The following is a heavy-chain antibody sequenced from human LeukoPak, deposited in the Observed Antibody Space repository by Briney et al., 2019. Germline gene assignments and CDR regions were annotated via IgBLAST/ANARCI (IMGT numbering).Heavy chain of an antibody. CDR1: GFIFSDHY. Sequence: GGSLRLSCAASGFIFSDHYMNWVRQAPGKGLEWVSSITSTTGVMYYSDSVKGRFTISRDNAKNSLYLQMNSLRAEDTAVYYCARVGRRYYYDSSGYQYFDYWGQGTLVTVSS. CDR2: ITSTTGVM. J-gene: IGHJ4*02. V-gene: IGHV3-69-1*01. D-gene: IGHD3-22*01. CDR3: ARVGRRYYYDSSGYQYFDY.